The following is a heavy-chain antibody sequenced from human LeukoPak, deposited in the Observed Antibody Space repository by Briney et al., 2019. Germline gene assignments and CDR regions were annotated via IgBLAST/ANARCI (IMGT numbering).Heavy chain of an antibody. D-gene: IGHD6-19*01. J-gene: IGHJ4*02. CDR3: ARKRAVAGEQGY. V-gene: IGHV3-21*01. CDR1: GFTFSSYS. CDR2: ISSSSSYI. Sequence: GGSLRLSCAVSGFTFSSYSMNWVRQAPGKGLEWVSSISSSSSYIYYADSVKGRFTISRDNAKNSLYLQMNSLRAEDTAVYYCARKRAVAGEQGYWGQGTLVTVSS.